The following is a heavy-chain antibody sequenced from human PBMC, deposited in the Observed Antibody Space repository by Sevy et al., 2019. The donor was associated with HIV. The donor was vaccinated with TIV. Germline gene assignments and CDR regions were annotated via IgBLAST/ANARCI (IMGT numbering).Heavy chain of an antibody. CDR3: AREGCTQPHDY. CDR2: FSFGGGKI. Sequence: GGSLRLSCAASGFTFAKYSMSWVRQAPGKGLEWVSTFSFGGGKIIYADSVKGGFSISRDDSKNTLFLQINSLGAEDTATYFCAREGCTQPHDYWGQGTLVTVSS. J-gene: IGHJ4*02. D-gene: IGHD2-8*01. V-gene: IGHV3-23*01. CDR1: GFTFAKYS.